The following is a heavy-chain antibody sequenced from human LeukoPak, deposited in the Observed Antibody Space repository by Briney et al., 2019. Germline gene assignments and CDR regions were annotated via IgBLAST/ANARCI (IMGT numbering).Heavy chain of an antibody. CDR1: GGSISSCY. D-gene: IGHD3-22*01. V-gene: IGHV4-59*12. CDR2: IYYSGST. Sequence: SETLSLTCTVSGGSISSCYWSWIRQPPGKGLEWIGYIYYSGSTYYNPSLKSRLAISVDTSKNQFSLKLSSVTAADTAVYYCARETGYYDSSGNYYLDYWGQGTLVTVSS. J-gene: IGHJ4*02. CDR3: ARETGYYDSSGNYYLDY.